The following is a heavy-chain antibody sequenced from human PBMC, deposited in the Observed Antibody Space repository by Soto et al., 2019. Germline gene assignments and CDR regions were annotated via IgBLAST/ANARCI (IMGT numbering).Heavy chain of an antibody. CDR2: TDSDGSFT. J-gene: IGHJ4*02. V-gene: IGHV3-74*01. CDR1: GFTFSSYW. D-gene: IGHD5-18*01. CDR3: VKTLQYSYGLPH. Sequence: GGSLRLSCVASGFTFSSYWMHWVRRTPGQGLVWVSHTDSDGSFTTYADSVKGRFTISRDNSKNTLYLQMSSLRAEDTAVYYCVKTLQYSYGLPHWGQGTLVTVSS.